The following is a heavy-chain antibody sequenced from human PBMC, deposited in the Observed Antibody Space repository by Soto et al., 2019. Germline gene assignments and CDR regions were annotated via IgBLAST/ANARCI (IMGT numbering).Heavy chain of an antibody. CDR2: ISYDGSNK. CDR3: ARGPLLLKYYNGMDV. Sequence: PGGSLRLSCAASGFTFSSYAMHWVRQAPGKGLEWVAVISYDGSNKYYADSVKGQFTISRDNSKNTLYLQMNSLRAEDTAVYYCARGPLLLKYYNGMDVWGQGTTVTVSS. D-gene: IGHD3-10*01. J-gene: IGHJ6*02. V-gene: IGHV3-30-3*01. CDR1: GFTFSSYA.